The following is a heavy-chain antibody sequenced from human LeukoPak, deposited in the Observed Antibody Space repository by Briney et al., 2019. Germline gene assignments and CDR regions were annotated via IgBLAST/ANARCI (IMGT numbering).Heavy chain of an antibody. V-gene: IGHV3-7*01. CDR1: GFTFTTYW. CDR3: ARDPKGGSGWFDAFDI. Sequence: GGSLRLSCAASGFTFTTYWMGWVRQAPGKGLEWVANINQDGSEKYYVDSVKGRFTISRDNAKNSLYLQMNSLRAEDTAVYYCARDPKGGSGWFDAFDIWGQGTMVTVSS. D-gene: IGHD6-19*01. CDR2: INQDGSEK. J-gene: IGHJ3*02.